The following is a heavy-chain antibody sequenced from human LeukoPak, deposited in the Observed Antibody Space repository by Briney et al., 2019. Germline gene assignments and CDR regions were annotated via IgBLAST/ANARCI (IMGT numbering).Heavy chain of an antibody. Sequence: SETLSLTCTVSGGSISSSSYYWGWIRQPPGKGLEWIGSIYYSGSTYYNPSLKSRVTMSVDTSKNQFSLKLSSVTAADTAVYYCAREGNYYYMDVWGKGTTVTISS. V-gene: IGHV4-39*07. CDR2: IYYSGST. CDR3: AREGNYYYMDV. CDR1: GGSISSSSYY. J-gene: IGHJ6*03.